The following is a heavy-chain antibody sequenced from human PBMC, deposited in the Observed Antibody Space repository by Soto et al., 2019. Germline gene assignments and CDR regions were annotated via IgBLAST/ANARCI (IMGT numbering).Heavy chain of an antibody. CDR2: IIPIFGTA. CDR1: GGTFRSYA. CDR3: ATTEYIVVVPAGHYYYGMDV. V-gene: IGHV1-69*01. D-gene: IGHD2-2*01. J-gene: IGHJ6*02. Sequence: QVQLVQSGAEVKKPGSSVKVSCKASGGTFRSYAISWVRQAPGQGLEWMGGIIPIFGTANYAQKFQGRVTITADESTSTAYMELSSLRSEDTAVYYCATTEYIVVVPAGHYYYGMDVWGQGTTVTVSS.